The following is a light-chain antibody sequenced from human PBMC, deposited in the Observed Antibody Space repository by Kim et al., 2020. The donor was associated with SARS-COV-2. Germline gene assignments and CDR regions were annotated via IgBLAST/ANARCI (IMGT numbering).Light chain of an antibody. J-gene: IGKJ4*01. CDR3: QHYGSSVLT. Sequence: EIVLTQSPGTLSLSPGERATLSCRASQSLNSPYLAWYQQQPGQAPRLLIYGASNRATGIPDRFSGSGSGTDFTLTISRLEAEDFAVFYCQHYGSSVLTFGGGTKVDIK. CDR1: QSLNSPY. CDR2: GAS. V-gene: IGKV3-20*01.